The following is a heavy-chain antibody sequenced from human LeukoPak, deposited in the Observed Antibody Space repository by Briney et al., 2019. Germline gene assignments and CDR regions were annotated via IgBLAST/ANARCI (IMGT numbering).Heavy chain of an antibody. D-gene: IGHD3-22*01. J-gene: IGHJ4*02. CDR1: GFTFSSYA. V-gene: IGHV3-23*01. CDR2: ISGSGGST. Sequence: GGSLRLSCAASGFTFSSYAMSWVRQAPGKGLEWVSAISGSGGSTYYADSVEGRFTISRDNSKNTLYLQMNSLRAEDTAVYYCAKDTDSDYYDSSGYNYWGQGTLVTVSS. CDR3: AKDTDSDYYDSSGYNY.